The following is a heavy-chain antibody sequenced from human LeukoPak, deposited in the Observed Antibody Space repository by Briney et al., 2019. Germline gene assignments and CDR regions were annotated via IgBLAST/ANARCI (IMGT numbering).Heavy chain of an antibody. D-gene: IGHD6-6*01. V-gene: IGHV4-34*01. CDR2: INHSGST. CDR1: GGSFSGYY. Sequence: PSETLSLTCAVYGGSFSGYYWSWIRQPPGKGLEWIGEINHSGSTNYNPSLKSRVTISVDTSKNQFSLKLSSVTAADTAVYYCARGFRLSYSSSSLFDYWGQGTLVTVSS. CDR3: ARGFRLSYSSSSLFDY. J-gene: IGHJ4*02.